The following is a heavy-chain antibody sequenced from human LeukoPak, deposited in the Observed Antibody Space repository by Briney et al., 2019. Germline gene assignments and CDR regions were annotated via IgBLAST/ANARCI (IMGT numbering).Heavy chain of an antibody. V-gene: IGHV4-4*07. D-gene: IGHD6-13*01. CDR2: IYTSGST. CDR1: GGSISSYY. CDR3: ARMIIAAAGTTATYFDH. J-gene: IGHJ4*02. Sequence: SETLSLTCTVSGGSISSYYWSWIRQPAGKGLEWIGRIYTSGSTNYNPSLKSRVTMSVDTSKNQFSLKLSSVTAADTAVYYCARMIIAAAGTTATYFDHWGQGTLVTVSS.